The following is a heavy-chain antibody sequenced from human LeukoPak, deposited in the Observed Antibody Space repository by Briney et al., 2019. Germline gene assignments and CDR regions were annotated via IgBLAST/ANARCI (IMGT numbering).Heavy chain of an antibody. D-gene: IGHD6-13*01. CDR3: ARDHSSSCQLFDY. J-gene: IGHJ4*02. CDR2: IIPIFDTA. CDR1: GYTFTSYG. V-gene: IGHV1-18*01. Sequence: GASVKVSCKASGYTFTSYGISWVRQAPGQGLEWMGGIIPIFDTANYAQKFQGRLTMTTDTSTTTGYMELRSLRSDDTAVYYCARDHSSSCQLFDYWGQGTLVTVSS.